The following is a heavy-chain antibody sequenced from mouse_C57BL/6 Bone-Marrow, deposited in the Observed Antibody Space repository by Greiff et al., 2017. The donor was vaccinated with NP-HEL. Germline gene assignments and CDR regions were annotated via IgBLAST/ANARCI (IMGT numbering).Heavy chain of an antibody. J-gene: IGHJ1*03. V-gene: IGHV14-4*01. CDR3: TNYYGSSYGYFDV. D-gene: IGHD1-1*01. CDR2: IDPENGDT. Sequence: EVQLQQSGAELVRPGASVKLSCTASGFNIKDDYMHWVKQRPEQGLEWIGWIDPENGDTEYASKFQGKATITADTSSNTAYLQLSSLTSEDTAVYYCTNYYGSSYGYFDVWGTGTTVTVSS. CDR1: GFNIKDDY.